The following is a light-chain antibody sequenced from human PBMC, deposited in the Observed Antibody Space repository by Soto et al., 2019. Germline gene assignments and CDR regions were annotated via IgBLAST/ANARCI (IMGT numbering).Light chain of an antibody. V-gene: IGKV3-20*01. Sequence: EIVLTQSPGPLSLSPGERANISCRASQSVSSTYFAWYQQKPGQSPRLLIYGGSNRASGIPDRFSGSGSGTAFSLTISRLEPEDFAVYVCQQYGNALSFGGGTKVEIK. CDR3: QQYGNALS. CDR1: QSVSSTY. CDR2: GGS. J-gene: IGKJ4*01.